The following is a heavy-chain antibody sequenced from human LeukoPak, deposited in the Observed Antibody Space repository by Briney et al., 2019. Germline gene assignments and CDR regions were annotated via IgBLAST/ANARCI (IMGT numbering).Heavy chain of an antibody. CDR2: INHSGST. J-gene: IGHJ5*02. CDR3: ARSHYYDSSGSQNNWFDP. D-gene: IGHD3-22*01. Sequence: SETLSLTCAVYGGSFSGYYWSWIRQPPGKGLEWIGEINHSGSTNYNPSLKSRVTISVDTSKNQFSLKLSSMTAADTAVYYCARSHYYDSSGSQNNWFDPWGQGTLVTVSS. V-gene: IGHV4-34*01. CDR1: GGSFSGYY.